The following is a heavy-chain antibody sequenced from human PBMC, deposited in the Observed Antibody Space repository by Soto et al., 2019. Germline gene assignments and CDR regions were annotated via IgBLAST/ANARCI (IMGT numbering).Heavy chain of an antibody. Sequence: QLQLQESGPGLVKPSETLSLTCTVSGGSISSSSYYWGWIRQPPGKGLEWIGSIYYSGSTYYNPSLKSRVTIDVDTSKNQFSLKRSSVTAADTAVYYCARQSGYSSSWSMGYWGQGTLVTVSS. J-gene: IGHJ4*02. CDR3: ARQSGYSSSWSMGY. V-gene: IGHV4-39*01. CDR2: IYYSGST. CDR1: GGSISSSSYY. D-gene: IGHD6-13*01.